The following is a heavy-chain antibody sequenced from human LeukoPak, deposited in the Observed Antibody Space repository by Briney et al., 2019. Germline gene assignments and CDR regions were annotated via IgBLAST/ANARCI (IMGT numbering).Heavy chain of an antibody. CDR3: TRGERYSNWSLFVLAAFDI. D-gene: IGHD3-9*01. V-gene: IGHV1-2*04. CDR2: INPNSGGT. J-gene: IGHJ3*02. Sequence: ASVKVSCKASGYTFTGYYMHWVRQAPGQGLEWMGWINPNSGGTNYAQKFQGWVTMTRDTSISTAYMELSRLRSDDTAVYYCTRGERYSNWSLFVLAAFDIWGQGTLLTVSS. CDR1: GYTFTGYY.